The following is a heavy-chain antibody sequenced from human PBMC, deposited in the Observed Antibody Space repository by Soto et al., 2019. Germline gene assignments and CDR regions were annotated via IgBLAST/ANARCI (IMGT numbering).Heavy chain of an antibody. CDR3: VRDSHGDY. J-gene: IGHJ4*02. V-gene: IGHV3-74*01. CDR2: IDHDGPT. CDR1: GFTFSNYW. Sequence: EMQLVESGGGLVQHGGSLRLSCAGSGFTFSNYWMHWVRQAPGKGLEWVSRIDHDGPTDYADSVRGRFTISRDNAENTLYLQMNSLRPEDTAVYYCVRDSHGDYWGQGTLVTVSS.